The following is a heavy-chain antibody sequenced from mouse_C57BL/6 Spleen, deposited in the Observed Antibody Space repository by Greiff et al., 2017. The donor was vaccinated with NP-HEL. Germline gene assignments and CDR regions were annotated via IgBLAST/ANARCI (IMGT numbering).Heavy chain of an antibody. CDR1: GFSLTSYG. CDR2: IWRGGST. CDR3: AKNKGNGGSSPYAMDY. V-gene: IGHV2-5*01. Sequence: QVQLKESGPGLVQPSQSLSITCTVSGFSLTSYGVHWVRQSPGKGLEWLGVIWRGGSTDYNAAFMSRLSITKDNSKSQVFFKMNSLQADDTAIYYCAKNKGNGGSSPYAMDYWGQGTSVTVSS. J-gene: IGHJ4*01. D-gene: IGHD1-1*01.